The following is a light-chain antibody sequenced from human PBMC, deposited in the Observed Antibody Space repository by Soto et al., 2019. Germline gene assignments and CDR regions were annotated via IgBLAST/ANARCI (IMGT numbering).Light chain of an antibody. CDR2: RAS. V-gene: IGKV3-15*01. CDR3: QQYNNWPYT. Sequence: EIVMTQSPATLSVSPGGSATLSCRASQHVSSNFAWYRQKPGQAPTLLIYRASTRATGIPARFRGSGSGTEFTLTISSLQSEDFAIYFCQQYNNWPYTFGQGTKLEIK. CDR1: QHVSSN. J-gene: IGKJ2*01.